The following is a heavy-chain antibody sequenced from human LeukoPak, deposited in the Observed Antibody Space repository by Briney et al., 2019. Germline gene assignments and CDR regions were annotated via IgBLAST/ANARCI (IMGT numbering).Heavy chain of an antibody. V-gene: IGHV3-30*02. Sequence: GGSLRLSCAASGFTFSSYGMHWVRQAPGKGLEWVAFIRYDGSNKYYADSVKGRFTISRDNSKNTLYLQMNSLSAEDTAVYYCAKARGSYYEVFDYWGQGTLVTVSS. CDR2: IRYDGSNK. CDR3: AKARGSYYEVFDY. CDR1: GFTFSSYG. J-gene: IGHJ4*02. D-gene: IGHD1-26*01.